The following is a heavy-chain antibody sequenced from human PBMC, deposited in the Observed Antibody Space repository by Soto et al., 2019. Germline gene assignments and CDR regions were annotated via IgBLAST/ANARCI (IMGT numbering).Heavy chain of an antibody. CDR2: ISGSGGST. V-gene: IGHV3-23*01. CDR3: ASSYYYDSSGYPLGY. D-gene: IGHD3-22*01. CDR1: GFTFSSYA. J-gene: IGHJ4*02. Sequence: EVQLLESGGGLVQPGGSLRLSCAASGFTFSSYAMSWVRQAPGKGLEWVSAISGSGGSTYYADSVKGRFTISRDNYKNTLYLKMNSLRDEDTAVYYCASSYYYDSSGYPLGYWGQGTLVTVSS.